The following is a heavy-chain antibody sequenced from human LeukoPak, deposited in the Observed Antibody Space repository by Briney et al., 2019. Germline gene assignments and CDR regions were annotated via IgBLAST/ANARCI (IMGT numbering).Heavy chain of an antibody. CDR2: IHTSGNT. CDR3: ARAGIAASEGDS. J-gene: IGHJ4*02. Sequence: PSQTLSLTCTVSGGSISSGDYYWSWFRQPAGKGLEWIGRIHTSGNTNYNPSLKTRVTISVDMSKNQFSLKLSSVTATDTAVYYCARAGIAASEGDSWGQGTLVTVSS. D-gene: IGHD6-13*01. CDR1: GGSISSGDYY. V-gene: IGHV4-61*02.